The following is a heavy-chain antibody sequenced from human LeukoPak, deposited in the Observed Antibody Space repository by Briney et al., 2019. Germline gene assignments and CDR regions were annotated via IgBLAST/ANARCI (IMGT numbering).Heavy chain of an antibody. CDR3: ARAGDTAMDNSYFDY. Sequence: PSETLSLTCAVYGGSFSGYYWSWIRQPPGKGLEWIGEINHSGSTNYNPSLKSRVTISVDTSKNQFSLKLSSVTAADTAVYYCARAGDTAMDNSYFDYWGQGTLVTVSS. CDR2: INHSGST. V-gene: IGHV4-34*01. J-gene: IGHJ4*02. D-gene: IGHD5-18*01. CDR1: GGSFSGYY.